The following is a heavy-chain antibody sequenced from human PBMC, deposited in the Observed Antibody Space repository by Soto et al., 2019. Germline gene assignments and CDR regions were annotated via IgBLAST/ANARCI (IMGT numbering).Heavy chain of an antibody. CDR2: IYHSGST. D-gene: IGHD2-15*01. CDR1: W. J-gene: IGHJ5*02. CDR3: ARGTGYCSGGSCYNYFDL. Sequence: WWTWVRQPPGKGLEWIGEIYHSGSTNYNPSLKSRVTISVDKSKNQFSLKLTSVTAADTAVYYCARGTGYCSGGSCYNYFDLWGQGTLVTVSS. V-gene: IGHV4-4*02.